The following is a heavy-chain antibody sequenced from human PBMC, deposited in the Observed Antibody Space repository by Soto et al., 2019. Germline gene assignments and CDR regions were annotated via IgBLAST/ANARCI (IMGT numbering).Heavy chain of an antibody. V-gene: IGHV4-4*02. Sequence: QVQLQESGPRLVKPSGTLSLTCAVSGGSISSSHWWNWVRQPPGKGLEWIGEIYHSGGTNYNPSLKSRVTISVDKSKNQFSLRLTSVTAADTAVYYCASLAMTKSLLDYWGQGTLVTVSS. CDR3: ASLAMTKSLLDY. CDR1: GGSISSSHW. CDR2: IYHSGGT. J-gene: IGHJ4*02. D-gene: IGHD4-17*01.